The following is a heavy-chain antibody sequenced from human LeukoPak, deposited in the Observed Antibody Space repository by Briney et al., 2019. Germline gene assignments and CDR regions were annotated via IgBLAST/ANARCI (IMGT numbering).Heavy chain of an antibody. D-gene: IGHD3-10*01. V-gene: IGHV4-34*01. CDR2: INHSGST. J-gene: IGHJ6*01. CDR3: ARGLGGLWLDV. Sequence: SETLSLTCAVYGGSFSGYYWSWIRQPPGKGLEWIGEINHSGSTNYNPSLKSRVTISVDTSKNQFSLKLSSVTAADTAVYYCARGLGGLWLDVWGKGPRSPSPQ. CDR1: GGSFSGYY.